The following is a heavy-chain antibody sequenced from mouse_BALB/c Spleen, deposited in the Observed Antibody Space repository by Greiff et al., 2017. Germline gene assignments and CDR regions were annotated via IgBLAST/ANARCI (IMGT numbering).Heavy chain of an antibody. Sequence: EVKVVESGGGLVQPGGSLKLSCAASGFTFSSYTMSWVRQTPEKRLEWVAYISNGGGSTYYPDTVKGRFTISRDNAKNTLYLQMSSLKSEDTAMYYCARPLYYGNYEFAYWGQGTLVTVSA. J-gene: IGHJ3*01. CDR2: ISNGGGST. CDR1: GFTFSSYT. V-gene: IGHV5-12-2*01. CDR3: ARPLYYGNYEFAY. D-gene: IGHD2-1*01.